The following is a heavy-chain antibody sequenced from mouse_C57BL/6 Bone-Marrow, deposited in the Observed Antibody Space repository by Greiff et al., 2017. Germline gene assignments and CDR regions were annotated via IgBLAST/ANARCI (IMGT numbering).Heavy chain of an antibody. CDR2: ISRGSSTI. V-gene: IGHV5-17*01. Sequence: EVKLMESGGGLVKPGGSLKLSCAASGFTFSDYGMHWVRQAPEKGLEWVAYISRGSSTIYYADTVKGRFTISRDNAKNTRFLQMTSLGSEDTAMYYCARWFAYGGQGTLVTVSA. CDR1: GFTFSDYG. CDR3: ARWFAY. J-gene: IGHJ3*01.